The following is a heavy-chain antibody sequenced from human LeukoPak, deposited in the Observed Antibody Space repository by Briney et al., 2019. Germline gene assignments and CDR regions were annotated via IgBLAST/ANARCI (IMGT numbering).Heavy chain of an antibody. CDR1: GFTFSSYA. CDR3: ARDLVYGYSYVYGYFDY. D-gene: IGHD5-18*01. V-gene: IGHV3-30-3*01. CDR2: ISYDGYNK. Sequence: PGGSLRLSCAASGFTFSSYAIHWVRQAPGKGLEWVAVISYDGYNKYYADSVKGRFTIPRDNSENTLYLQMNSLRAEDTAVYYCARDLVYGYSYVYGYFDYWGQGTLVTVSS. J-gene: IGHJ4*02.